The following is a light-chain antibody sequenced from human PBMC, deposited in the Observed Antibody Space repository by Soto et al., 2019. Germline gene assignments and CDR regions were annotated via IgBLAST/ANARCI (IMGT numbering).Light chain of an antibody. J-gene: IGLJ2*01. V-gene: IGLV1-40*01. CDR1: SSNIGAGYD. CDR2: GNS. Sequence: QSVLTQPPSVSGAPGQRVTTSCPGSSSNIGAGYDVHWYQQLPGTAPKLLIYGNSNRPSGVPDRFSGSKSGTSASLAITGLQAEDEADYYCQSYDSSLSGSVFGGGTKLTVL. CDR3: QSYDSSLSGSV.